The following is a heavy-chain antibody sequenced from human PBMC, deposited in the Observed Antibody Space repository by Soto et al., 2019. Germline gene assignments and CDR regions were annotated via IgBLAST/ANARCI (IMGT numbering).Heavy chain of an antibody. D-gene: IGHD2-2*01. CDR2: IYSGGTT. V-gene: IGHV3-53*05. Sequence: GGSLRLSCAASGFTVSSTYMTWVRQAPGKGLEWVSAIYSGGTTYYADSVKGRFTISRDNSKNSLYLQMNSLRAEDTALYYCAKDHKGLEVPAANNYYYGMDVWGQGTTVTVSS. CDR1: GFTVSSTY. J-gene: IGHJ6*02. CDR3: AKDHKGLEVPAANNYYYGMDV.